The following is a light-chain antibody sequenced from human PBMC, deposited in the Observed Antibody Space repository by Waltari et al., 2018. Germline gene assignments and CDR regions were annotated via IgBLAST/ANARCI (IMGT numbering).Light chain of an antibody. CDR1: TRDVGRYNY. Sequence: QSALTQPASVSGSPGQSITISCTGTTRDVGRYNYVSWYQCHPGKAPELIIYEVTNRAPGVSDRSSGSKSGNTASLSISGLQPEDEADYYCSSYTSIKTPYVVFGGGTKVTVL. CDR3: SSYTSIKTPYVV. J-gene: IGLJ2*01. V-gene: IGLV2-14*01. CDR2: EVT.